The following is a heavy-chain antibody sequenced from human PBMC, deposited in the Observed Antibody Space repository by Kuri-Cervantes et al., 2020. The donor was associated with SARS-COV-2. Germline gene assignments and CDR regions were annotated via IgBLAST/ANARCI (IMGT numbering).Heavy chain of an antibody. CDR1: GFTFSSYS. J-gene: IGHJ4*02. CDR3: ARSRPQDPRLYYYDSSGYYYYFDY. D-gene: IGHD3-22*01. V-gene: IGHV3-21*01. Sequence: GGSLRLSCAASGFTFSSYSMNWVRQAPGKGLEWVSSISSSSSYIYYADSVKGRFTISRDNAKNSLYLQMNSLRAEDTAVYYCARSRPQDPRLYYYDSSGYYYYFDYWGQGTLVTVSS. CDR2: ISSSSSYI.